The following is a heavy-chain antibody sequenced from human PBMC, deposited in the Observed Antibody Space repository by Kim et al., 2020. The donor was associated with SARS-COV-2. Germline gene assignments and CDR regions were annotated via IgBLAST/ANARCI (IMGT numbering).Heavy chain of an antibody. J-gene: IGHJ6*02. CDR3: AGLAFYGMDV. CDR1: GEAFSGYY. Sequence: SETLSLTCGVYGEAFSGYYWSWIRQFPGKGLQWIGDVHHTGLTNDNPPLKSRVSISADATKSQFSLNLTSMTAADTAVYYCAGLAFYGMDVWGQGITVTVS. V-gene: IGHV4-34*01. D-gene: IGHD3-3*02. CDR2: VHHTGLT.